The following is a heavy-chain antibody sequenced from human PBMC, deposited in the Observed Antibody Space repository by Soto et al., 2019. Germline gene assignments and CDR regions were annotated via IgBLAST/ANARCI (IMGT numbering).Heavy chain of an antibody. D-gene: IGHD3-16*01. J-gene: IGHJ4*02. Sequence: SETLSLTCTVSGGSISSSSYYWGWIRQPPGKGLEWIGTIYYSGGTYYSPSLKSRVTISVDTSKDQFSLKLSSVTAADTAVYYCARHGLTAYMAYYFDFWGQGTQVTVS. CDR2: IYYSGGT. V-gene: IGHV4-39*01. CDR3: ARHGLTAYMAYYFDF. CDR1: GGSISSSSYY.